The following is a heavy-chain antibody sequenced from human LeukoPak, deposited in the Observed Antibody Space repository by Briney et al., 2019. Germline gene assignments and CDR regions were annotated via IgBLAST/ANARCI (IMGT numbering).Heavy chain of an antibody. CDR1: GGSISSYY. J-gene: IGHJ4*02. CDR2: IYTSGST. D-gene: IGHD3-10*01. Sequence: SETLSLTCTVSGGSISSYYWSWIRQPAGKGLEWIGRIYTSGSTNYNPSLKSRVTMSVDTSKNQFSLKLSSVTPADTAVYYCAVGERVVQGVRQYYFDYWGQGTLVTVSS. CDR3: AVGERVVQGVRQYYFDY. V-gene: IGHV4-4*07.